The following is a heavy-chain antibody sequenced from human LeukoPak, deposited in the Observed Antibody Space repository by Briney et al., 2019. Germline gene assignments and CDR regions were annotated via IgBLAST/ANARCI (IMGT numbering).Heavy chain of an antibody. CDR2: INHSGST. Sequence: SEALSLTCAVYGGSFSGYYWSWIRQPPGKGLEWIGEINHSGSTNYNPSLKSRVTISVDTSKNQFSLKLSSVTAADTAVYYCARGPRYDYWGQGTLVTVSS. V-gene: IGHV4-34*01. CDR3: ARGPRYDY. D-gene: IGHD3-16*02. CDR1: GGSFSGYY. J-gene: IGHJ4*02.